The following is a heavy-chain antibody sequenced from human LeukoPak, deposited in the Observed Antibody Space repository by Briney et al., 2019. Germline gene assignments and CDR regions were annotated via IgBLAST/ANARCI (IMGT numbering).Heavy chain of an antibody. Sequence: SETLSLTCTVSGGSISSGGYYWSWIRQPPGKGLEWIGYIYHSGSTYYNPSLKSRVTISVDRSKNQFSLKLSSVTAADTAVYYCARENCSSTSCYEDYWGQGTLVTVSS. CDR1: GGSISSGGYY. CDR3: ARENCSSTSCYEDY. V-gene: IGHV4-30-2*01. J-gene: IGHJ4*02. CDR2: IYHSGST. D-gene: IGHD2-2*01.